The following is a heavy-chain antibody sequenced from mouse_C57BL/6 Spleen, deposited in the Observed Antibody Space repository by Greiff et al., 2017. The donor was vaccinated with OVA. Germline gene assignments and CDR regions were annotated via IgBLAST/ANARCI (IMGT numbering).Heavy chain of an antibody. D-gene: IGHD2-5*01. CDR3: ARGYYSNHEGVGCDY. CDR2: IDPSDSYT. Sequence: QVQLQQPGAELVMPGASVKLSCKASGYTFTSYWMHWVKQRPGQGLEWIGEIDPSDSYTNYNQKFKGKSTLTVDKSSSTAYMQLSSLTSEDSAVYYCARGYYSNHEGVGCDYWGQGTTLTVSS. CDR1: GYTFTSYW. V-gene: IGHV1-69*01. J-gene: IGHJ2*01.